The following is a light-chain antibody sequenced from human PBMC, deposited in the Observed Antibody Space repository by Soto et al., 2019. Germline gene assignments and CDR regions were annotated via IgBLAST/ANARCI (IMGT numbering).Light chain of an antibody. CDR3: SSYTSSRTRV. CDR2: DVS. CDR1: SSDVGGYNY. J-gene: IGLJ1*01. V-gene: IGLV2-14*01. Sequence: QSALTQPASVSGSPGQSITISCTGTSSDVGGYNYVSWYQQHPGKAPKLMIYDVSNRPSGVSNRFSGSKSGNTASLTISVLQAENEAYYYCSSYTSSRTRVFGTGTKLTVL.